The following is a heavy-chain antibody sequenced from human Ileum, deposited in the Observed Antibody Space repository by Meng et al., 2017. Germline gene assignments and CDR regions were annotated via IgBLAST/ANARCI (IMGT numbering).Heavy chain of an antibody. CDR1: GGTFSSYA. D-gene: IGHD2-2*01. CDR2: IIPIFGTA. Sequence: QVQLSQAAAEVTKPRSSVKVSCKASGGTFSSYAISWVRQAPGQGLEWMGGIIPIFGTANYAQKFQGRVTITADKSTSTAYMELSSLRSEDTAVYYCAIPDCSSTSCYAGYWGQGTLVTVSS. V-gene: IGHV1-69*06. CDR3: AIPDCSSTSCYAGY. J-gene: IGHJ4*02.